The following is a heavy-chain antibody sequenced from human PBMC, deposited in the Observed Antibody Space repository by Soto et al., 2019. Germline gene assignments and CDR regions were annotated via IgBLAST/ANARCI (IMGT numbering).Heavy chain of an antibody. V-gene: IGHV3-23*01. CDR1: GFTFSNYV. CDR3: VKDRMITFGGIIDQATFDY. D-gene: IGHD3-16*02. CDR2: LSGSGGST. J-gene: IGHJ4*02. Sequence: GGSLRLSCAASGFTFSNYVMNWVRQAPGKGLEWVSALSGSGGSTYYADSVKGRFTISRDNSKNTLYLQMNSLRAEDTAVYFCVKDRMITFGGIIDQATFDYWGQGTLVTVSS.